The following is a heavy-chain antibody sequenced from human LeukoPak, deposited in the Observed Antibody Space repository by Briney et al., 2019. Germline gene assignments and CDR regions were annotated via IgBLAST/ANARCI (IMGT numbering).Heavy chain of an antibody. Sequence: GSLRLSCAASGFRFKNFGMTWIRQPPGKGLEWIGYIYYSGSTNYNPSLKSRVTISVDTSKNQFSLKLSSVTAADTAVYYCARHIPIDAFDIWGQGTMVTVSS. V-gene: IGHV4-59*08. CDR1: GFRFKNFG. CDR3: ARHIPIDAFDI. CDR2: IYYSGST. J-gene: IGHJ3*02.